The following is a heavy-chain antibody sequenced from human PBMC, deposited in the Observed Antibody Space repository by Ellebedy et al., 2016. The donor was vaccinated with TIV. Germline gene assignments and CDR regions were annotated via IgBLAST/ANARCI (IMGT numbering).Heavy chain of an antibody. D-gene: IGHD5-12*01. CDR2: LYYIGNT. Sequence: MPSETLSLTCTLSDGSISNYYWSRIRQPPGRGLEWIGYLYYIGNTNYIPSLKSRVTISEDMSKNQFSLKLNSVTAADTAVYYCARTQRGYSQLAGDYYMDVWGKGTTVTVSS. V-gene: IGHV4-59*01. CDR1: DGSISNYY. CDR3: ARTQRGYSQLAGDYYMDV. J-gene: IGHJ6*03.